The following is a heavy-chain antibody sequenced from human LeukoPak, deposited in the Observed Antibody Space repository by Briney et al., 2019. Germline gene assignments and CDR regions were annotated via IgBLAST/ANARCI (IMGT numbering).Heavy chain of an antibody. Sequence: GGSLRLSCAASGFTSSSYSMNWVRQAPGKGLEWVSSISSSSSYIYYADSVKGRFTISRDNAKNSLYLQMNSLRAEDTAVYYCARGEGGYSYGSPDYWGQGTLVTVSS. CDR3: ARGEGGYSYGSPDY. V-gene: IGHV3-21*01. CDR2: ISSSSSYI. D-gene: IGHD5-18*01. CDR1: GFTSSSYS. J-gene: IGHJ4*02.